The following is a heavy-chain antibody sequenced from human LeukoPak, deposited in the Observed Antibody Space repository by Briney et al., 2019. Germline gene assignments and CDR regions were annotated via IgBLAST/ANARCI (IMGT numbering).Heavy chain of an antibody. V-gene: IGHV3-23*01. CDR1: GFTFSSYA. CDR2: ISGSGGST. Sequence: GGSLRLPCAASGFTFSSYAMSWVRQAPGKGLEWVSAISGSGGSTYYADSVRGRFTISRDNSKNTLYLQMSSLRVEDTAVYYCAKLEGTAITMTDYWGQGTLVTVSS. D-gene: IGHD3-22*01. J-gene: IGHJ4*02. CDR3: AKLEGTAITMTDY.